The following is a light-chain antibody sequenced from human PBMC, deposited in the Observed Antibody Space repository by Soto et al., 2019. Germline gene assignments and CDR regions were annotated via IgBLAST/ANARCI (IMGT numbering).Light chain of an antibody. CDR1: QSLLHSTGYNY. CDR2: LGS. V-gene: IGKV2-28*01. Sequence: DTVMTQSPLSLPVTPGEPAAISCRSSQSLLHSTGYNYLDWYLQKPGQSQQLLIYLGSNQASGVPDRFSGSGSGTYFTLKISSVEAEDVGVYYCMQALQSLRTLGQGNQVEVK. CDR3: MQALQSLRT. J-gene: IGKJ1*01.